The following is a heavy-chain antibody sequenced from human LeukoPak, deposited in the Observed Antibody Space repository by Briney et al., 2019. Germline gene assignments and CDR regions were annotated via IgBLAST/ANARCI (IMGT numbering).Heavy chain of an antibody. Sequence: GGSLRLSCVSSGFIFTNYWMHWVRQVPGKGPVWVGRIDKEGSAAFYAESVKGRFTISRDNVKSTVYLQMNSLTAEDTAVYHCARGGYSGGYYGFDWGQGTLVTVSS. J-gene: IGHJ4*02. CDR2: IDKEGSAA. CDR1: GFIFTNYW. D-gene: IGHD1-26*01. CDR3: ARGGYSGGYYGFD. V-gene: IGHV3-74*01.